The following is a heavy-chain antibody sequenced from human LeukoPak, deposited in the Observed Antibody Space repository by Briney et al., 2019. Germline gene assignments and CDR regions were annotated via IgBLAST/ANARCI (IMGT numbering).Heavy chain of an antibody. V-gene: IGHV3-30*04. D-gene: IGHD3-22*01. CDR2: ISYDGSNK. J-gene: IGHJ3*02. CDR1: GFTFSSYA. CDR3: AKDRGYYDITTGAFDI. Sequence: SGRSLRLSCAASGFTFSSYAMHWVRQAPGKGLEWVAVISYDGSNKYYADSVKGRFTISRDNSKNTLYLQMNSLRAEDTAVYYCAKDRGYYDITTGAFDIWGQGTMVTVSS.